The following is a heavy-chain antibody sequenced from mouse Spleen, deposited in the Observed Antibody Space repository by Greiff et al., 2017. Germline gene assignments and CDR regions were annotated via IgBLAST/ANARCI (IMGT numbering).Heavy chain of an antibody. CDR2: INPSSGYT. Sequence: VQLQQSGAELARPGASVKMSCKASGYTFTSYTMHWVKQRPGQGLEWIGYINPSSGYTNYNQKFKDKATLTADKSSSTAYMQLSSLTSEDSAVYYCAREGITTVVATDFDVWGAGTTVTVSS. J-gene: IGHJ1*01. V-gene: IGHV1-4*01. D-gene: IGHD1-1*01. CDR1: GYTFTSYT. CDR3: AREGITTVVATDFDV.